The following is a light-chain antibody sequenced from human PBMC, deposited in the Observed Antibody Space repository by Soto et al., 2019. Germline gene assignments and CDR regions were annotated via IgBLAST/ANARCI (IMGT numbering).Light chain of an antibody. Sequence: EIVLTQSPATLSVSPGERVTLSCRASQSVDINLAWYQQKPGQAPRLLIYGASTRATDMSGTFSGRGSGTEFTLTINNLHPDDIATYYCQQTPAVPLTFGQGTR. CDR2: GAS. CDR1: QSVDIN. V-gene: IGKV3-15*01. J-gene: IGKJ5*01. CDR3: QQTPAVPLT.